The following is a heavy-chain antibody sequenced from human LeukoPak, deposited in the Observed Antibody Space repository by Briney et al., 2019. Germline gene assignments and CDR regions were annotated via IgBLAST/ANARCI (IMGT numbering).Heavy chain of an antibody. CDR1: GGSIGWDY. CDR3: AREESYQDTNGYSYFFDS. D-gene: IGHD3-22*01. CDR2: IYKSRTT. Sequence: SESLSLTCTVSGGSIGWDYWSWIRQSAGKGLEWIGRIYKSRTTNYNPSFRSRVTMSVDTSKNYFSLTLTSVTAADTAVYYCAREESYQDTNGYSYFFDSWGQGSLVTVSS. V-gene: IGHV4-4*07. J-gene: IGHJ4*02.